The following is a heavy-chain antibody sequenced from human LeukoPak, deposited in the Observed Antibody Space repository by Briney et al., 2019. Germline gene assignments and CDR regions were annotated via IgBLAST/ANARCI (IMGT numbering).Heavy chain of an antibody. D-gene: IGHD2-8*01. V-gene: IGHV4-61*02. Sequence: SETLSLTCTVSGDSITSGIYYWAWLRQPAGKGLEWVGRIYTSGSTYYNASLKSRVTISKNTSKNQFSLKLTSVTAADTAVYYCTRSRERYCSYGACYIDLQARWGQGTPVTVSS. CDR3: TRSRERYCSYGACYIDLQAR. J-gene: IGHJ4*02. CDR1: GDSITSGIYY. CDR2: IYTSGST.